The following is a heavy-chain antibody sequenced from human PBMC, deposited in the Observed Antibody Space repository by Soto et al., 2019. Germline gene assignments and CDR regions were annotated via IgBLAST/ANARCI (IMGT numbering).Heavy chain of an antibody. J-gene: IGHJ6*02. CDR1: GGSISSRSYY. CDR2: MYYSGST. CDR3: AADTVTLYYYYYGMDV. Sequence: SETLSLTCTVSGGSISSRSYYWGWIRQPPGKGLEWIGSMYYSGSTYYNPSLKSRVTISVDTPKNQFSLKLSSVTAADTAVYYCAADTVTLYYYYYGMDVWGQGTTVTVSS. V-gene: IGHV4-39*01. D-gene: IGHD4-17*01.